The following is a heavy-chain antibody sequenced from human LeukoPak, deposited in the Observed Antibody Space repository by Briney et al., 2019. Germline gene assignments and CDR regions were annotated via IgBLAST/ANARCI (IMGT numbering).Heavy chain of an antibody. D-gene: IGHD6-13*01. CDR2: IYYTGNT. Sequence: PSETLSLTCTVSGGSLSSDNFYWSWIRQPPGKGLEWVGNIYYTGNTNYNPSLKSRVTVSVDTSKNQFSLRLSSLTAADTAVYYCARRGIAAAGYDYWGQGTLVTVSS. CDR3: ARRGIAAAGYDY. J-gene: IGHJ4*02. V-gene: IGHV4-61*01. CDR1: GGSLSSDNFY.